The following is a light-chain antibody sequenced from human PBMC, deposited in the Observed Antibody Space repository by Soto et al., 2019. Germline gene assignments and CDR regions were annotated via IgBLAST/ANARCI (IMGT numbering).Light chain of an antibody. Sequence: EVVMTQSPATLSVSPGETVTLSCRASQTVHNNYVAWYQQRPGQTPRLIIYGISARATGIPARFSGSRSGTDFTLTINGLQSEDFAVYYCQQYTNWPITFGQGTRLDIK. V-gene: IGKV3-15*01. CDR1: QTVHNN. J-gene: IGKJ5*01. CDR3: QQYTNWPIT. CDR2: GIS.